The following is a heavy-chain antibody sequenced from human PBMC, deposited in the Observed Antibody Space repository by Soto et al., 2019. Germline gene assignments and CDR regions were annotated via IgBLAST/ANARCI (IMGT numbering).Heavy chain of an antibody. CDR1: GGLFSSFA. J-gene: IGHJ4*02. CDR2: ILPVFGTT. D-gene: IGHD3-16*01. V-gene: IGHV1-69*01. Sequence: QGQLVQSGPEVKTVGSSVKLSCKDSGGLFSSFAISWVRQSPGQGLEWLGGILPVFGTTTYPEKFQDRVTITADESTNTAYMELSSLTSGDTAIYYCARGGSPYVWFNEFWGQGTLVTVSS. CDR3: ARGGSPYVWFNEF.